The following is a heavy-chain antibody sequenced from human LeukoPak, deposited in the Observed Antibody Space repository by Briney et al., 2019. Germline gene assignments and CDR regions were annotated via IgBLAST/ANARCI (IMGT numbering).Heavy chain of an antibody. V-gene: IGHV3-21*04. Sequence: PGGSLRLSCAASGFTFSAYTMSWVRQAPGKGLEWVSAIDTTSAYTYYADSVKGRFTISRDNAKNTLYLQMNSLRAEDTSVYYCANLWFGELSSDYWGQGTLVTVSS. J-gene: IGHJ4*02. CDR1: GFTFSAYT. CDR2: IDTTSAYT. D-gene: IGHD3-10*01. CDR3: ANLWFGELSSDY.